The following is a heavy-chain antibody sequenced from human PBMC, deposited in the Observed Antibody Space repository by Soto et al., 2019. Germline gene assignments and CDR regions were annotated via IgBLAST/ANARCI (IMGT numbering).Heavy chain of an antibody. D-gene: IGHD2-21*02. CDR3: ARDLWGYCGTDCYPLDV. CDR2: IHHSGST. CDR1: GGSITSHY. J-gene: IGHJ6*02. V-gene: IGHV4-59*11. Sequence: SETLSLTCSVSGGSITSHYCSWFRQPPGKGLEWIGYIHHSGSTSYNPSLKSRVTISVDTSKNQFSLKLNSVTAADTAVYYCARDLWGYCGTDCYPLDVWGQGTTVTVSS.